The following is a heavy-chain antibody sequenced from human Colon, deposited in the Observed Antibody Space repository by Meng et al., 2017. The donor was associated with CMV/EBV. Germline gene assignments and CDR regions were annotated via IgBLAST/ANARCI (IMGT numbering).Heavy chain of an antibody. CDR2: INTYSGGT. V-gene: IGHV1-2*02. Sequence: ASVKVSCKASGYTFTDYYIHWVRQAPGQGLEWMGWINTYSGGTYYAQKFQGRVTMTRDTSITTAYMELGRLTSDDTAVYFCARAPYSGDHLTNDFWGQGTRVTVSS. CDR1: GYTFTDYY. CDR3: ARAPYSGDHLTNDF. J-gene: IGHJ4*02. D-gene: IGHD4-11*01.